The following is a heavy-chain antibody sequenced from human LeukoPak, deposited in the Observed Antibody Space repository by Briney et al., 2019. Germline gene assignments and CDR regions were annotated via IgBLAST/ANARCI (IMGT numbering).Heavy chain of an antibody. D-gene: IGHD1-26*01. V-gene: IGHV3-66*01. CDR1: GFTVSSNY. CDR2: IYSGGST. Sequence: PGGSLRLSCAASGFTVSSNYMSWVRQAPGKGLEWVSVIYSGGSTYYADSVKGRFTISRDNSKNTLYLQMNSPRAEDTAVYYCAKESSGSYYYFDYWGQGTLVTVSS. J-gene: IGHJ4*02. CDR3: AKESSGSYYYFDY.